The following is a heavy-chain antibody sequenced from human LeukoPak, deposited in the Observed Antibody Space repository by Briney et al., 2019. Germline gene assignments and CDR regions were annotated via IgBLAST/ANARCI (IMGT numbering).Heavy chain of an antibody. CDR3: ARTRSSSWYYFDY. V-gene: IGHV1-69*13. CDR1: GGTFSSYA. D-gene: IGHD6-13*01. Sequence: ASVKVSCKASGGTFSSYAISWVRQAPGQGLEWMGGIIPIFGTAYYAQKIQGRVTITADESTSTAYMELSSLRSEDTAVYYCARTRSSSWYYFDYWGQGTLVTVSS. CDR2: IIPIFGTA. J-gene: IGHJ4*02.